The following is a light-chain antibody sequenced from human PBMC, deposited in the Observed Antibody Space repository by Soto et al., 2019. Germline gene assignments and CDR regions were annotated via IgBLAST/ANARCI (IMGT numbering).Light chain of an antibody. CDR3: SSYAERNSVL. Sequence: QSALAQPASVSGSPGQSVTISCTGTSSDVGAYNSVSWYQQHPDKAPQLMIYEFEKRPSGVPNRFSGSKSGSTAFLTVSGVQAEDEADYYCSSYAERNSVLFGGGTKLTVL. J-gene: IGLJ3*02. CDR1: SSDVGAYNS. CDR2: EFE. V-gene: IGLV2-8*01.